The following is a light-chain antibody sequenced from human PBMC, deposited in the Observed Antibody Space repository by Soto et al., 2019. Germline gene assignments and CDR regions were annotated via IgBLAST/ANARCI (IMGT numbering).Light chain of an antibody. V-gene: IGKV1-12*01. CDR3: QQTSSFPLT. J-gene: IGKJ4*01. Sequence: DIPMTQSPSSVSASVGDRVTITCRASQGITSWLAWYQQKPGKAPKLLIYAASSLHSGGPSRFSGSGSGTDFTLTISSLQPEEFATYYWQQTSSFPLTCGGGTKVEIK. CDR1: QGITSW. CDR2: AAS.